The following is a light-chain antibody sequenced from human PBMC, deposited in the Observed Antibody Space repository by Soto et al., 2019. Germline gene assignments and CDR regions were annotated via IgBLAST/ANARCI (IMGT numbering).Light chain of an antibody. CDR1: QSVGRNY. V-gene: IGKV3-20*01. J-gene: IGKJ4*01. CDR2: GAS. CDR3: QLYASSPLT. Sequence: EIVLTQSPGTLSLSPGERATLSCRASQSVGRNYLAWYQQKPGQAPRLLIHGASSRATGIPDRFSGSGSGTDFILTISRLEPEDFAVYYCQLYASSPLTFGGGTKVEIK.